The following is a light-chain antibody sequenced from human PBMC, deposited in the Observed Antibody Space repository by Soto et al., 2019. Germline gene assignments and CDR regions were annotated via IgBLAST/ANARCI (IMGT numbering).Light chain of an antibody. CDR1: QSVSSN. CDR2: GAS. CDR3: QQYNNWPQT. J-gene: IGKJ1*01. V-gene: IGKV3-15*01. Sequence: EIVMTQSPATLSVSPGERATLSCRASQSVSSNLAWYQRKPGQAPRLLIYGASTRATGIPARFSGSGSGTEFTLTISSLQSEDFAVYYCQQYNNWPQTFGHGTKVEI.